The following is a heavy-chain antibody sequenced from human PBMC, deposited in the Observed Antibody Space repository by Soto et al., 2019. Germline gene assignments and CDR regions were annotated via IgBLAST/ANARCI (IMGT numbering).Heavy chain of an antibody. Sequence: GASVKVSCKASGYTFTSYAMHWVRQAPGQRLEWMGWINAGSGNTKYSQKFQGRVTITRDTSASTAYMELSSLRSDDTAVYYCVRLSDCWGRGTLVTVSS. V-gene: IGHV1-3*01. CDR1: GYTFTSYA. CDR3: VRLSDC. CDR2: INAGSGNT. J-gene: IGHJ4*02.